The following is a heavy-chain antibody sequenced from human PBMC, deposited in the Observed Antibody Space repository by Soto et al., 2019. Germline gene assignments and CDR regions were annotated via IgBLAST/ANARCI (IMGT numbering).Heavy chain of an antibody. Sequence: ASVKVSCKASGYTFTGYYMHWVRQAPGQGLEWMGWINPNSGGTNYAQKFQGRVTMTRDTSISTAYMELSRLRSDDTAVCYCARDRGSSSWYFDPRGLSNWFDPWGQGTLVTVSS. J-gene: IGHJ5*02. CDR2: INPNSGGT. CDR1: GYTFTGYY. V-gene: IGHV1-2*02. CDR3: ARDRGSSSWYFDPRGLSNWFDP. D-gene: IGHD6-13*01.